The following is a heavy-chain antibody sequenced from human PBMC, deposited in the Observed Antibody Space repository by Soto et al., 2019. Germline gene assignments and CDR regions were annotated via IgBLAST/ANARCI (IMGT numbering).Heavy chain of an antibody. CDR3: XRGXXPXXXXXXXVLTIX. CDR2: IYYSGST. Sequence: QVQLQESGPGLVKPSQTLSLTCTVSGGSISSGGYYWSWIRQHPGKGLEWIGYIYYSGSTYYNPSLKSRVTISVDTSKNQFSLKLSSVXAAXTXVYXXXRGXXPXXXXXXXVLTIXWGQGTLVTVSS. V-gene: IGHV4-31*03. J-gene: IGHJ4*02. D-gene: IGHD3-9*01. CDR1: GGSISSGGYY.